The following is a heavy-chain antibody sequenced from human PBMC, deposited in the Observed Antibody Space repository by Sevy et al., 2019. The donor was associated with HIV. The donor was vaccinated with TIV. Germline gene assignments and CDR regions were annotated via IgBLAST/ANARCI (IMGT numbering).Heavy chain of an antibody. CDR3: ARDRGAHYYDREQYYFDY. J-gene: IGHJ4*02. Sequence: GASVKVSCKASGYTFTSYGISWVRQAPGQGLEWMGWISAYNGNTNYAQKLQGRVTMTTDTSTSTAYMELRSLRSDDTAVYYCARDRGAHYYDREQYYFDYWGQGTLVTVSS. D-gene: IGHD3-22*01. CDR1: GYTFTSYG. CDR2: ISAYNGNT. V-gene: IGHV1-18*01.